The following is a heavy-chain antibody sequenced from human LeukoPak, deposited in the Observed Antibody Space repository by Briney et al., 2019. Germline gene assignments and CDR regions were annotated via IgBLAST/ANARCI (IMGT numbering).Heavy chain of an antibody. Sequence: SETLSLTCTVSGCSISTYYWGWIRQPPGKGLEWIGYIYYSGSTNYNPSLKSRVTISVDTSKNQFSLKLSSVTAADTAVYYCARDSSYYGSGSYNWYFDLWGRGTLVTVSS. CDR1: GCSISTYY. V-gene: IGHV4-59*01. D-gene: IGHD3-10*01. CDR3: ARDSSYYGSGSYNWYFDL. CDR2: IYYSGST. J-gene: IGHJ2*01.